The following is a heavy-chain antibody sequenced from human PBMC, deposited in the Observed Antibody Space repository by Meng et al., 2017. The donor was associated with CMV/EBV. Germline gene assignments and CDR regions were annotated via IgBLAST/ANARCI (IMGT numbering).Heavy chain of an antibody. CDR3: ARDTGPNALDY. CDR1: GFPFSNYE. Sequence: GESLKISCAASGFPFSNYEMNWVRQAPGKGLEWVSYISSSGSIMYYADSVKGRFTISRDNAKNSLYLQMNSLSAEDTAVYYCARDTGPNALDYRGQGTLVTVSS. CDR2: ISSSGSIM. V-gene: IGHV3-48*03. J-gene: IGHJ4*02. D-gene: IGHD2-8*01.